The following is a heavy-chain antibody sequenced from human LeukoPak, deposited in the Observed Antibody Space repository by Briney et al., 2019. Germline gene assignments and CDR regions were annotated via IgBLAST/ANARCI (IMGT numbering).Heavy chain of an antibody. D-gene: IGHD6-19*01. V-gene: IGHV1-69*13. CDR3: AGEGIAVAGEFDC. J-gene: IGHJ4*02. CDR1: GGTFSSYA. CDR2: IIPIFGTA. Sequence: ASVKVSCTASGGTFSSYAISWVRQAPGQGLEWMGGIIPIFGTANYAQKFQGRVTITADESTSTAYMELSSLRSEDTAVYYFAGEGIAVAGEFDCWGQGTLVTVSS.